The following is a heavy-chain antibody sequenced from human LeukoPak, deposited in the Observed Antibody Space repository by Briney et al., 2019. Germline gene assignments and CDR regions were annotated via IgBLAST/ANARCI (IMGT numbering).Heavy chain of an antibody. D-gene: IGHD3-10*01. CDR2: ISGSGGST. Sequence: PGGSLRLSCAASGFTFSSYAMSWVRQAPGKGLEWVSAISGSGGSTYYADSVKGRFTISRDNSKNTLYLQMNSLRAEDTAVYYCAKDPGGLWFGTPNWFDPWGQGTLVTVSS. V-gene: IGHV3-23*01. CDR1: GFTFSSYA. J-gene: IGHJ5*02. CDR3: AKDPGGLWFGTPNWFDP.